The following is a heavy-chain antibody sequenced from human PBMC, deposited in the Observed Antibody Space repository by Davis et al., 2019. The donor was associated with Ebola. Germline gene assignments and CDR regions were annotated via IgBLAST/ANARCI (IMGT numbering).Heavy chain of an antibody. CDR3: ARRMVEGYSYSLFDY. Sequence: PSETLSLTCTVSGGSISSGSYYWSWIRQPPGKGLEWIGYIYYSGSTNYNPSLKSRVTISVDTSKNQFSLKLSSVTAADTAVYYCARRMVEGYSYSLFDYWGQGTLVTVSS. V-gene: IGHV4-61*01. CDR1: GGSISSGSYY. D-gene: IGHD5-18*01. J-gene: IGHJ4*02. CDR2: IYYSGST.